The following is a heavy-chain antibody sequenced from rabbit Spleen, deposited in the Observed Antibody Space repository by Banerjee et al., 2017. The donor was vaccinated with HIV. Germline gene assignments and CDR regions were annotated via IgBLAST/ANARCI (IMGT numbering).Heavy chain of an antibody. V-gene: IGHV1S45*01. D-gene: IGHD6-1*01. CDR3: ARTTYGYDDYADLYYAAMDL. J-gene: IGHJ6*01. Sequence: QEQLEESGGGLVKPEGSLKLSCKASGFDFSHYGVSWVRQAPGKGLEWIGYINIGSGSTYYASGAKGRFTISKTSSTTVTLQMTSLTVADTATYFCARTTYGYDDYADLYYAAMDLWGQGTLVTVS. CDR2: INIGSGST. CDR1: GFDFSHYG.